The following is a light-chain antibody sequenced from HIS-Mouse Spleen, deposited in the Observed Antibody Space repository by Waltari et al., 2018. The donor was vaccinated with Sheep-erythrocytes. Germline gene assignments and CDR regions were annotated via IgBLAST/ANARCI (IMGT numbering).Light chain of an antibody. J-gene: IGLJ1*01. CDR1: RSDVPGYTY. V-gene: IGLV2-11*01. Sequence: QSALTPPRSVSGSPGQSVTIPCPGTRSDVPGYTYVSWYQPHPGKAPKLMIYDVSKRPSGVPDRFSGSKSGNTASLTISGLQAEDEADYYCCSYAGSYNHVFATGTKVTVL. CDR3: CSYAGSYNHV. CDR2: DVS.